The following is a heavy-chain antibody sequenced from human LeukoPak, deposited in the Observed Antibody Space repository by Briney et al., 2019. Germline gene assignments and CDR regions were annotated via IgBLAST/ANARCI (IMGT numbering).Heavy chain of an antibody. CDR2: IIPILGIA. CDR3: ARDLSRGMGSSWIIDY. Sequence: SVTVSCMASVGTFSSYAISWVRQAPGQGLEWMGRIIPILGIANYAQKFQGRVTITADKSTSTAYMELSSLRSEDTAVYYCARDLSRGMGSSWIIDYWGQGTLVTVSS. CDR1: VGTFSSYA. D-gene: IGHD6-13*01. J-gene: IGHJ4*02. V-gene: IGHV1-69*04.